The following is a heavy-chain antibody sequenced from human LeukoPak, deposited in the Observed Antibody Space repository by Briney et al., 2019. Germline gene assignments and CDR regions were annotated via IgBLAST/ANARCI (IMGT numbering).Heavy chain of an antibody. J-gene: IGHJ1*01. CDR2: ISYEDGTNK. V-gene: IGHV3-30*18. Sequence: GGSLRLSCAASGFTFRSFVMHWVRQAPGKGLEWVAAISYEDGTNKYYADSVKGRFTISRDNSKNTLYLQMNSLRTEDTAIYYCAKEDVVVITIRYFQHWGQGTLVTVSS. CDR1: GFTFRSFV. D-gene: IGHD3-22*01. CDR3: AKEDVVVITIRYFQH.